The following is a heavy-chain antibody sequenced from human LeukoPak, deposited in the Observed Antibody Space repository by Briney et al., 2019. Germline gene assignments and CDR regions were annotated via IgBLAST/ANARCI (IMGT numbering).Heavy chain of an antibody. J-gene: IGHJ4*02. CDR1: GFTVGNNH. Sequence: GGSLRLSCAASGFTVGNNHMNWVRQAPGKGLEWVSLIYSGGNTQYADSVKGRFIISRDSSKNTLYLQMNSLRVEDTAVYYCATRAVAAPYWGQGTLVTVSS. CDR3: ATRAVAAPY. CDR2: IYSGGNT. V-gene: IGHV3-66*01. D-gene: IGHD6-19*01.